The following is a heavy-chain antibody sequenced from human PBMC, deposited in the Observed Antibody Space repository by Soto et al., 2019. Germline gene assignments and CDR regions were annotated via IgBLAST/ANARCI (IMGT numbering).Heavy chain of an antibody. CDR3: ARGRSSLTRFDY. Sequence: RGSLRLSCAASGFTFSSYAMHWVRQAPGKGLEWVAVISYDGSNKYYADSVKGRFNISRDNSNNTLYLQMNSLRAEDTAVYYCARGRSSLTRFDYRGQGTLVTVSS. V-gene: IGHV3-30-3*01. J-gene: IGHJ4*02. D-gene: IGHD2-2*01. CDR1: GFTFSSYA. CDR2: ISYDGSNK.